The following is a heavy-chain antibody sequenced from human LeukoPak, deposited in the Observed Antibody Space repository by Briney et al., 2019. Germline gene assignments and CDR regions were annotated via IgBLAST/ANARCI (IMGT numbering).Heavy chain of an antibody. CDR3: ARGPYYDSSGYYQGWFDP. J-gene: IGHJ5*02. V-gene: IGHV1-69*10. D-gene: IGHD3-22*01. CDR1: GGTFSSYA. Sequence: SVKVSCKASGGTFSSYAISWVRQAPGQGLEWMGGIIPILGIANYAQKFQGRVTITADKSTSTAYMELSSLRSEDTAVYYCARGPYYDSSGYYQGWFDPWGQGTLVTVSS. CDR2: IIPILGIA.